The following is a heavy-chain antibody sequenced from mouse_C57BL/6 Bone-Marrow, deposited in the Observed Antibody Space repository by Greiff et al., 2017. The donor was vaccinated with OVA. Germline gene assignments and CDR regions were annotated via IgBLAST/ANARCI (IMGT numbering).Heavy chain of an antibody. CDR1: GYAFSSSW. Sequence: VKLKQSGPELVKPGASVKISCKASGYAFSSSWMNWVKQRPGKGLEWIGRIYPGDGDTNYNGKFKGKATLTADKSSSTAYMQLSSLTSEDSAVYFCARRDIYSSMDYWGQGTSVTVSS. CDR3: ARRDIYSSMDY. D-gene: IGHD2-1*01. V-gene: IGHV1-82*01. CDR2: IYPGDGDT. J-gene: IGHJ4*01.